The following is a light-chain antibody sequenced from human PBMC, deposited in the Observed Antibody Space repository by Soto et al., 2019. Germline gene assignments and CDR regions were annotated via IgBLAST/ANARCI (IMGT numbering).Light chain of an antibody. CDR3: QQYGSSST. J-gene: IGKJ5*01. CDR2: GAY. Sequence: EIVLTQSPGTLSLSPGERATLSCRASQSVSSSYLAWYQQKPGQAPRLLIYGAYSRPTGIPDRFSGSGSGTDFTLTISRLEPEDFAVYYCQQYGSSSTFGQGTRLE. CDR1: QSVSSSY. V-gene: IGKV3-20*01.